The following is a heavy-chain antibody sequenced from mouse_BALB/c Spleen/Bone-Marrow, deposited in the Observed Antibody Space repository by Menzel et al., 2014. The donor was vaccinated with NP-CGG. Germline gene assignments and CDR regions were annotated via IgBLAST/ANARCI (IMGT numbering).Heavy chain of an antibody. CDR2: IWGGGST. V-gene: IGHV2-6-4*01. CDR3: ASPWGGYHYAMDY. D-gene: IGHD2-2*01. CDR1: GFSLSRYS. Sequence: VKLVESGPGLVAPSQSLSITCTVSGFSLSRYSVHWVRQPPGKGLEWLGMIWGGGSTDYNSALKSRLSISKDDSRSQVFLKMNSLQTDDTAMYYCASPWGGYHYAMDYWGQGTSVTVSS. J-gene: IGHJ4*01.